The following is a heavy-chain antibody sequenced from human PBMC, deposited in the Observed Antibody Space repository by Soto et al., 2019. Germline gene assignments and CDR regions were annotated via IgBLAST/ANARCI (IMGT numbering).Heavy chain of an antibody. CDR2: IYPGDSDT. Sequence: PGESLKISCKGSGYSFTSYWIGWVRQMPGKGLEWMGIIYPGDSDTRYSPSFQGQVTLSLDKSIRTAYLQWTSLKASDTAIDYCARAKESPYRASPPLYGLDVWGQGTTVTVSS. J-gene: IGHJ6*02. V-gene: IGHV5-51*01. CDR3: ARAKESPYRASPPLYGLDV. D-gene: IGHD3-10*01. CDR1: GYSFTSYW.